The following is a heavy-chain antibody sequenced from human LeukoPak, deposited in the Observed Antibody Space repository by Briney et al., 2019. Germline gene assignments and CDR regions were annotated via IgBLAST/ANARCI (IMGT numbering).Heavy chain of an antibody. Sequence: GGSLRLSCAVSGFTFSGFWMSWSRQAPGKGLEWVASINPDGSEGYYADVVKGRFTISRDNAKNSLYLQINSLRAEDAAVYYCARSSYSSSSSVWGQGTMVTVSS. CDR1: GFTFSGFW. V-gene: IGHV3-7*03. J-gene: IGHJ3*01. D-gene: IGHD6-6*01. CDR3: ARSSYSSSSSV. CDR2: INPDGSEG.